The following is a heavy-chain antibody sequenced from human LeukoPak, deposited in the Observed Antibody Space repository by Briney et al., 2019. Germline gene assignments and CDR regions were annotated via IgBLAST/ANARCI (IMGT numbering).Heavy chain of an antibody. CDR1: GGSFSGYY. CDR2: INHSGST. V-gene: IGHV4-34*01. J-gene: IGHJ4*02. D-gene: IGHD2-2*01. CDR3: ARVAHCSSTTCYQGIFDY. Sequence: SETLSLTCAVYGGSFSGYYWSWIRQPPGKGLEWIGEINHSGSTNYNPSLKSRVTISVDTSKNQFSLKLSSVTAADTAVYYCARVAHCSSTTCYQGIFDYWGQGTLVTVSS.